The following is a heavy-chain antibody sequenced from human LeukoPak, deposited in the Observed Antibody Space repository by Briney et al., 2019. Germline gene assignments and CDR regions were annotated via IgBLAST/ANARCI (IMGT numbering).Heavy chain of an antibody. CDR3: ARGMYYDILTGFDY. Sequence: PLETLSLTCTVSGGSISSYYWSWIRQPPGKGLEWIGYIYYSGSTNYNPSLKSRVTISVDTSKNQFSLKLSSVTAADTAVYYCARGMYYDILTGFDYWGQGTLVTVSS. V-gene: IGHV4-59*01. D-gene: IGHD3-9*01. J-gene: IGHJ4*02. CDR2: IYYSGST. CDR1: GGSISSYY.